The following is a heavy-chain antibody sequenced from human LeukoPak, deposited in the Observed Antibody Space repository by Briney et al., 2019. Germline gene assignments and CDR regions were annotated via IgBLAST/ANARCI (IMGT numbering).Heavy chain of an antibody. CDR1: GFTFSSYV. CDR3: ARDPDGRRLYFDY. CDR2: ISYDGSNK. D-gene: IGHD5-24*01. V-gene: IGHV3-30*04. J-gene: IGHJ4*02. Sequence: PGGSLRLSCAASGFTFSSYVMHWVRQAPGKGLEWVAVISYDGSNKYYADSVKGRFTISRDNSKNTLYLQMNSLRAEDTAVYYCARDPDGRRLYFDYWGQGTLVTVSS.